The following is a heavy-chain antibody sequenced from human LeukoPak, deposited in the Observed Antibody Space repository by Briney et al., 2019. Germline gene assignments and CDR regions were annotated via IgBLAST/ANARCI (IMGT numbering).Heavy chain of an antibody. CDR3: ARVASYNTPVGSFDF. Sequence: ASVKVSCKAFGYTFTSNYMHWVRQAPGQGPEWMGIINPTAGSTTYAQKFQGRVTMTRDMSTSTINMELSYLRSEDSAVYYCARVASYNTPVGSFDFWGQGTLVTVSS. J-gene: IGHJ4*02. D-gene: IGHD5-24*01. V-gene: IGHV1-46*01. CDR1: GYTFTSNY. CDR2: INPTAGST.